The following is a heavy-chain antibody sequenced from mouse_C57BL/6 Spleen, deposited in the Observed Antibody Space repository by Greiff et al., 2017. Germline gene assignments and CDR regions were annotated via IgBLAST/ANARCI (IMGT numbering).Heavy chain of an antibody. CDR1: GFTFSSYA. CDR2: ISDGGSYT. CDR3: ARGGSYYGNYFDY. V-gene: IGHV5-4*01. Sequence: VQLKESGGGLVKPGGSLKLSCAASGFTFSSYAMSWVRQTPEKRLEWVATISDGGSYTYYPDNVKGRFTISRDNAKNNLYLQMSHLKSEDTAMYYCARGGSYYGNYFDYWGQGTTLTVSS. J-gene: IGHJ2*01. D-gene: IGHD2-10*01.